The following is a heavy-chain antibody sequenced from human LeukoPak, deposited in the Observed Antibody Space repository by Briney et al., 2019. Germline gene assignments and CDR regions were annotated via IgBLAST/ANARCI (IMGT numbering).Heavy chain of an antibody. J-gene: IGHJ4*02. D-gene: IGHD2-8*01. CDR1: GDSISSTNW. CDR2: IYETGST. V-gene: IGHV4-4*02. CDR3: ARRNRGSSTSWTLDY. Sequence: PSGTLSPTCTISGDSISSTNWWSWVRQPPGKGLEWIGQIYETGSTNYNSSLKSRVTISLDRSKNQFSLKLSSVTAADTAVYYCARRNRGSSTSWTLDYWGQGILVTVSS.